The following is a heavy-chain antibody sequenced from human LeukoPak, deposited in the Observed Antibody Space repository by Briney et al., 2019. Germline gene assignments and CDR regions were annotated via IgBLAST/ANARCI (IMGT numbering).Heavy chain of an antibody. CDR1: GGSISGYH. CDR2: VYYSGSS. Sequence: PSETLSLTCNVSGGSISGYHWSWIRQPPGKGLEWLGYVYYSGSSNYNPSLKSRVTMSADTSKNQFSLKLSSVTAADTAVYYCARGSSSFPDYWGQGTLVTVSS. V-gene: IGHV4-59*12. J-gene: IGHJ4*01. CDR3: ARGSSSFPDY. D-gene: IGHD6-13*01.